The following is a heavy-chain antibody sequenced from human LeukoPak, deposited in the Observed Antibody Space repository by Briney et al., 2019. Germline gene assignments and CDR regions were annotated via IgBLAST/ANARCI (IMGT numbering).Heavy chain of an antibody. CDR3: ARVEASGYDYGAFDY. V-gene: IGHV3-23*01. CDR2: ISGSGVST. D-gene: IGHD5-12*01. J-gene: IGHJ4*02. Sequence: GGSLRLSCAASGFTFSSYAMSWVRQAPGKGLEWVSSISGSGVSTYYADAVKGRFTISRDKAKNSLYLQMSSLRADDTAVYYCARVEASGYDYGAFDYWGQGTLVAVSS. CDR1: GFTFSSYA.